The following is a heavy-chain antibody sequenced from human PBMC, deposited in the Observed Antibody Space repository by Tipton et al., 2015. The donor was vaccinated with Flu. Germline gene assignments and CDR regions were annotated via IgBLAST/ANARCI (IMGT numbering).Heavy chain of an antibody. J-gene: IGHJ4*02. CDR3: ARGDCSSTSCLDY. CDR2: IYYSGST. D-gene: IGHD2-2*01. Sequence: TLSLTCIVSGGSISSYYWSWIRQPPGKGLEWIGYIYYSGSTNYNPSLKSRVTISVDTSKNQFSLKLSSVTAADTAVYYCARGDCSSTSCLDYWGQGTLVTVSP. CDR1: GGSISSYY. V-gene: IGHV4-59*01.